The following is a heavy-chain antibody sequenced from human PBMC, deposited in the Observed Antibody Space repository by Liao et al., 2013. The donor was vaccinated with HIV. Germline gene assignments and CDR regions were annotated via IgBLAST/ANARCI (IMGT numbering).Heavy chain of an antibody. CDR1: GGSISSSSYY. V-gene: IGHV4-39*07. CDR3: ARDGGYYDSSGYYYFDY. D-gene: IGHD3-22*01. Sequence: QLHLQESGPGLVKPSETLSLNCTVSGGSISSSSYYWGWIRQPPGKGLEWIGSIYYSGSTKYNPSLKSRVTISVDTSKNQFSLKLSSVTAADTAVYYCARDGGYYDSSGYYYFDYWGQGTLVTVSS. J-gene: IGHJ4*02. CDR2: IYYSGST.